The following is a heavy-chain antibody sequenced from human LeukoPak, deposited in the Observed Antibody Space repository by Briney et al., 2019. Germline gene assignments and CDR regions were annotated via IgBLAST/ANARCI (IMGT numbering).Heavy chain of an antibody. V-gene: IGHV3-23*01. CDR3: AKWGDYYVLPAYYVSAY. J-gene: IGHJ4*02. CDR1: GFAFSNYA. D-gene: IGHD3-9*01. Sequence: GASLRLSCAASGFAFSNYAMSWVGQAPGKGGEWVSGITGSGGNTYYADSVKGGFTISRDNSKNTVCLQMNSLRAEDTAVYSCAKWGDYYVLPAYYVSAYWGQGPLVTVSS. CDR2: ITGSGGNT.